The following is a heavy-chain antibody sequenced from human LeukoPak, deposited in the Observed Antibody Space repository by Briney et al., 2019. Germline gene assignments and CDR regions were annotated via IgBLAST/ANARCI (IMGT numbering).Heavy chain of an antibody. Sequence: GGSLRLSCAASGFTFSSYGIHWVRQAPGKGLEWVAFIRNDARNKYYADSVEGRFTISRDNAKNSLYLQMNSLRAEDTALYHCARGKWELPFDYWGQGTLVTVSS. CDR2: IRNDARNK. CDR3: ARGKWELPFDY. D-gene: IGHD1-26*01. J-gene: IGHJ4*02. V-gene: IGHV3-30*02. CDR1: GFTFSSYG.